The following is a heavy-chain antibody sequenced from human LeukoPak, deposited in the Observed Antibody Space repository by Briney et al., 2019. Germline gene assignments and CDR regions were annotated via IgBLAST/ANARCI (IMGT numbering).Heavy chain of an antibody. J-gene: IGHJ5*02. V-gene: IGHV4-39*01. Sequence: SETLSLTCTVSGGSISSSSYYWGWIRQPPGKGLEWIGSIYYSGSTYYNPSLKSRVTISVDTSKNQFSLKLSSVAAADTAVYYCARQDSSSWYDWFDPWGQGTLVTVSS. CDR2: IYYSGST. D-gene: IGHD6-13*01. CDR3: ARQDSSSWYDWFDP. CDR1: GGSISSSSYY.